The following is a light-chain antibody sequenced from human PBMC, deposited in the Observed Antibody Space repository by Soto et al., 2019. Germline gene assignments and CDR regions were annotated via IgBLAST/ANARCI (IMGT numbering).Light chain of an antibody. V-gene: IGKV3-15*01. CDR1: QSVSSN. Sequence: EIVMTQSPATLSVSPGERATLSCRASQSVSSNLAWYQQKPGQAPRLLIYGASTRATGIPARFSGSGSGTEFTLTISSLQSEDFAVYYCQQYNNRPPGFGQGTKLEIK. J-gene: IGKJ2*03. CDR3: QQYNNRPPG. CDR2: GAS.